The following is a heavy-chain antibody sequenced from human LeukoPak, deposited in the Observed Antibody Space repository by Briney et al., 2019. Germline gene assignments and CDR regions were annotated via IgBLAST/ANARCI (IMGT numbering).Heavy chain of an antibody. CDR2: INSDGSST. D-gene: IGHD5-12*01. J-gene: IGHJ4*02. V-gene: IGHV3-74*01. Sequence: GGSLRLSCAASGFTFSSYAMNWVRLAPGKGLEWVSGINSDGSSTSYADSVKGRFTISRDNAKNTLYLQMNSLRAEDTAVYYCARVFPNLRYSGYSDYWGQGTLVTVSS. CDR3: ARVFPNLRYSGYSDY. CDR1: GFTFSSYA.